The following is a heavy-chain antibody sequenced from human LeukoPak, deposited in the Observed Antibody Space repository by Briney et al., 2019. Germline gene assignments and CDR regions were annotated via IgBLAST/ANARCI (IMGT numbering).Heavy chain of an antibody. Sequence: PGGSLRLSCAASGFAFNTYAMHWVRQAPGQGLEWVALIWHDGSHKFYSNSVRGQFTISRDNYKNTVSLQMNNLRPEDTAVYYCARGIFGSGSYPDFWGQGTLVTVSS. D-gene: IGHD3-10*01. J-gene: IGHJ4*02. CDR2: IWHDGSHK. CDR3: ARGIFGSGSYPDF. V-gene: IGHV3-33*01. CDR1: GFAFNTYA.